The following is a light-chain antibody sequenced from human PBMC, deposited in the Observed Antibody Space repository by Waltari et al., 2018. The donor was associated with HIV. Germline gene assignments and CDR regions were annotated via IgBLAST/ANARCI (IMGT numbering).Light chain of an antibody. J-gene: IGLJ3*02. V-gene: IGLV1-40*01. Sequence: QSVLTHPPSVPGPPGQTVTISRTGTTSTIPANSDVHWYQQLPGRAPKVLVYGNIYPPPGVPYRFSGSKSGTSASLAITGLQADDEGYYYCQSYDTRSSGFLVFGGGTKVTVL. CDR3: QSYDTRSSGFLV. CDR1: TSTIPANSD. CDR2: GNI.